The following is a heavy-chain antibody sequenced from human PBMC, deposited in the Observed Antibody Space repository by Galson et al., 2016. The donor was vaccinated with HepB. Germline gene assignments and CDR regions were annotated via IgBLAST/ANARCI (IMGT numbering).Heavy chain of an antibody. D-gene: IGHD3-10*01. Sequence: CAASGFTFFTYGMHWVRQAPGKGLEWVAVIWYDGSNKYCADSVKGRFTISRDNSKNTLYLQMNSLRAEDTAVYYCASSGGFGSGTYYVYWGQGTLVTVSS. J-gene: IGHJ4*02. CDR2: IWYDGSNK. CDR3: ASSGGFGSGTYYVY. CDR1: GFTFFTYG. V-gene: IGHV3-33*01.